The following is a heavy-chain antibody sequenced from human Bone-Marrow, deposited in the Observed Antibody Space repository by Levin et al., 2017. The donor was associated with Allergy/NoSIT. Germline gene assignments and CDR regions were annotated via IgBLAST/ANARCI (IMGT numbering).Heavy chain of an antibody. CDR3: ARVDYYDVLTGYCFDS. CDR1: GGSMTAGDYY. D-gene: IGHD3-9*01. CDR2: IYFSGST. J-gene: IGHJ4*02. Sequence: SCTVSGGSMTAGDYYWSWVRQPPGKGLEWIGYIYFSGSTNYNPSLKSRLIISVDTSKNQFSLKLNSVTDADTAVYYCARVDYYDVLTGYCFDSWGQGTLVTVSS. V-gene: IGHV4-30-4*01.